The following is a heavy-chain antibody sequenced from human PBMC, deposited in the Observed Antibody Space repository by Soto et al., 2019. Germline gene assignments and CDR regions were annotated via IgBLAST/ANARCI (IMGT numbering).Heavy chain of an antibody. V-gene: IGHV3-30-3*01. CDR3: ASGAAFYHDTCRY. J-gene: IGHJ4*02. CDR2: MSPGGNSQ. Sequence: GGSLRLSCAAPGFNFNIHALHWIRQAPGEGLEWVAVMSPGGNSQYYADSVKGRFTISRDTSKSTLYLQRTSLRPEDTAVYYCASGAAFYHDTCRYWGQGTLVTVSS. D-gene: IGHD3-22*01. CDR1: GFNFNIHA.